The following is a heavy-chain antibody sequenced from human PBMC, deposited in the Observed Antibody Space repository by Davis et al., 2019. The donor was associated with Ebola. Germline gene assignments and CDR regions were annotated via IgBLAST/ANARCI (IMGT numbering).Heavy chain of an antibody. CDR1: GFTFSSYS. D-gene: IGHD3-16*01. CDR3: IGSWR. V-gene: IGHV3-23*01. CDR2: ITGGDGST. J-gene: IGHJ4*02. Sequence: GGSLRLSCAASGFTFSSYSMNWVRQAPGKGLEWVSGITGGDGSTYYTDSVRGRFTISRDDSKNTLYLQMNSLRAEDTAVYYCIGSWRWGQGTLVTVSS.